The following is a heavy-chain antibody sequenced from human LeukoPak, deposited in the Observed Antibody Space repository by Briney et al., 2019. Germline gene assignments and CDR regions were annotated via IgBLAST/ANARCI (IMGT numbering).Heavy chain of an antibody. CDR2: ISAYNGNT. Sequence: ASVKVSCKASGYTFTSYGISWVRQAPGQGLEWMGWISAYNGNTNYAQKLQGRVTMTTDTSTSTAYMELRSLRSDDTAVYYCAGTDTTGYSSSWGSGWLDPWGQGTLVTVSS. V-gene: IGHV1-18*01. CDR3: AGTDTTGYSSSWGSGWLDP. D-gene: IGHD6-13*01. CDR1: GYTFTSYG. J-gene: IGHJ5*02.